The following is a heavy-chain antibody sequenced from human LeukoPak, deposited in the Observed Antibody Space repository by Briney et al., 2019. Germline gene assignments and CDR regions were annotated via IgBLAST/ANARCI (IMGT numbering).Heavy chain of an antibody. D-gene: IGHD6-13*01. CDR1: GFTFSGYE. Sequence: GGSLRLSCAASGFTFSGYEINWVRQVPGKGLEWVAHISGSGSTFYYAESVKGRFTISRDNPKNSLFLQMNSLTAEDTATYYCARDAFGSSWYIDFWGRGTLVTVSS. CDR3: ARDAFGSSWYIDF. CDR2: ISGSGSTF. J-gene: IGHJ4*02. V-gene: IGHV3-48*03.